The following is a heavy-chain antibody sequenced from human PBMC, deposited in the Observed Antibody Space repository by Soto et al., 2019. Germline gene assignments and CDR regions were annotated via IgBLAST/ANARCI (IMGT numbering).Heavy chain of an antibody. CDR1: GFSLSTSGVG. J-gene: IGHJ3*02. D-gene: IGHD6-19*01. CDR2: IYWDDDK. Sequence: QITLKESGPTLVKPTQTLTLTCTFSGFSLSTSGVGVGWIRQPPGKALEWLALIYWDDDKRYSPSLKSRLTITKDTSKHQVVLTMTNMDPVDTATYYCAHRPLTYQWLARENGAFDIWGQGTMVTVSS. V-gene: IGHV2-5*02. CDR3: AHRPLTYQWLARENGAFDI.